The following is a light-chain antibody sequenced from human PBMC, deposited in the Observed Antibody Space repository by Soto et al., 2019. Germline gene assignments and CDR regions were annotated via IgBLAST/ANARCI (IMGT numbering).Light chain of an antibody. CDR1: QSVSSN. V-gene: IGKV3-15*01. J-gene: IGKJ5*01. Sequence: IGMTQSPATLSVSPGERATLSCRASQSVSSNLGWYQQKPGQAPSLLIYGASTRATGIPARFSGSGSGTEFTLTISSLQSADFAVYYCQQYNSWPPITFGQGTRLEI. CDR2: GAS. CDR3: QQYNSWPPIT.